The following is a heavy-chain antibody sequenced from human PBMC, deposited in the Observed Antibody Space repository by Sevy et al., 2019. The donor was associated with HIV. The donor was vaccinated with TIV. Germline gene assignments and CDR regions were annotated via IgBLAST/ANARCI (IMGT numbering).Heavy chain of an antibody. V-gene: IGHV3-11*06. CDR1: GFTFSDYY. CDR3: AGGKVLFDY. CDR2: INNSSRFI. J-gene: IGHJ4*02. Sequence: GGSLRLSCAASGFTFSDYYMSWIRQAPGKGPEWVSYINNSSRFINYVDSVKGRFTISRDNAKNSLYLQMNSLRAGDTAVYYCAGGKVLFDYWGQGTLVTVSS.